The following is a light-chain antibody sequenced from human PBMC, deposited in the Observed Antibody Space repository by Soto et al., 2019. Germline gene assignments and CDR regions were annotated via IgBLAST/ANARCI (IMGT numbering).Light chain of an antibody. V-gene: IGKV1-39*01. CDR1: QSISSY. J-gene: IGKJ2*01. CDR3: QHSYSTPPS. CDR2: AAS. Sequence: DIQMTQSPSSLSASVGDRVTITCRASQSISSYLNWYQQKPGKAPKLLIYAASSLQSGVPSRFSGSGSGTDFTLTISSLQPEDFATYYCQHSYSTPPSFGQGTQLEIK.